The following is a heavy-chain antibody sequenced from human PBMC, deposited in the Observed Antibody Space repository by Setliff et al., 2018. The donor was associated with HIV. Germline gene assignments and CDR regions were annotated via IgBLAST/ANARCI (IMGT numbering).Heavy chain of an antibody. J-gene: IGHJ6*03. Sequence: SETLSLTCTVSGGSISSGSYYWSWIRQPPGKGLEWIGSIHYSGSTYYNPSLKSRVTISVDTSKNQFSLRLRSVTAADTAVYYCARHRDPPGTSWIFYYYYMDLWGGGTTVTVSS. CDR1: GGSISSGSYY. CDR2: IHYSGST. V-gene: IGHV4-39*01. CDR3: ARHRDPPGTSWIFYYYYMDL. D-gene: IGHD2-2*01.